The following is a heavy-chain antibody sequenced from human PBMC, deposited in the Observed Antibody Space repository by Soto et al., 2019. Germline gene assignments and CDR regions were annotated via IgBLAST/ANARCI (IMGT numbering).Heavy chain of an antibody. CDR3: ARGRGHSYGYAPDY. J-gene: IGHJ4*02. D-gene: IGHD5-18*01. Sequence: PSETLSLTCTVSGGSINSGDYYWTWIRPPPGKGLEWIGYIYYTGSTYYKPSLQSRVTISVDTSKNQFSLKLSSVTAADTAVYYCARGRGHSYGYAPDYWGQGTLVTVSS. V-gene: IGHV4-30-4*01. CDR1: GGSINSGDYY. CDR2: IYYTGST.